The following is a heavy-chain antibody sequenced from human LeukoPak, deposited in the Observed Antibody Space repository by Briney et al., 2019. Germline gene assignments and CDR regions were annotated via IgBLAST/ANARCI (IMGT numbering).Heavy chain of an antibody. V-gene: IGHV4-34*01. J-gene: IGHJ3*02. CDR1: GGSFSGYY. Sequence: PSETLSLTCAVCGGSFSGYYWSWIRQPPGKGLEWIGEINHSGSTNYNPSLKSRVTISVDTSKNQFSLKLSSVTAADTAVYYCARAYYDFWSALKGAFDIWGQGTMVTVSS. CDR2: INHSGST. CDR3: ARAYYDFWSALKGAFDI. D-gene: IGHD3-3*01.